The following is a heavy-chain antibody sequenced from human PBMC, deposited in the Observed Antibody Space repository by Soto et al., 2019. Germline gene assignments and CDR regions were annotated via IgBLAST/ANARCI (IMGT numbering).Heavy chain of an antibody. CDR3: ARADYGDLLYYYYMDV. CDR1: GFIFSSYS. D-gene: IGHD4-17*01. J-gene: IGHJ6*03. CDR2: ISSSSSTI. V-gene: IGHV3-48*01. Sequence: GGSLRLSCAASGFIFSSYSMNWVRQAPGKGLEWVSYISSSSSTIYYADSVKGRFTISRDNAKNSLYLQMNSLRAEDTAVYYCARADYGDLLYYYYMDVWGKGTTVTVSS.